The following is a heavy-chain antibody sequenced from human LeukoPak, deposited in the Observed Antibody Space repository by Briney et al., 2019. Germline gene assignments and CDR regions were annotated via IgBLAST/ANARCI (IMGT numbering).Heavy chain of an antibody. D-gene: IGHD3-22*01. V-gene: IGHV3-11*04. J-gene: IGHJ4*02. CDR2: ISTSGSSI. Sequence: GGSLRLSCAGSGFTFSDYYMGWIRQAPGKGLEWVSYISTSGSSIYYADSVKGRFTMSRDNAKNSLYLQMNSLRAEDTAVYYCARGYPTYYYDSSGYSTKYYFDYWGQGTLVTVSS. CDR1: GFTFSDYY. CDR3: ARGYPTYYYDSSGYSTKYYFDY.